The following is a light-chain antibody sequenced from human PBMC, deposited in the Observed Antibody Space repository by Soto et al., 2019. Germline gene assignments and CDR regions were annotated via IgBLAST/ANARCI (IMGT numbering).Light chain of an antibody. J-gene: IGKJ5*01. CDR2: GTS. V-gene: IGKV3-20*01. CDR1: QSVSSSS. Sequence: ETMMTQSPATLSLSPGERATLSCRASQSVSSSSLAWYQQRPGQAPRLLIYGTSSRATGIPDRFSGSGSGTDFTLTISRLEPEDFAVYFCQRYGSSPLITFGQGTRLEIK. CDR3: QRYGSSPLIT.